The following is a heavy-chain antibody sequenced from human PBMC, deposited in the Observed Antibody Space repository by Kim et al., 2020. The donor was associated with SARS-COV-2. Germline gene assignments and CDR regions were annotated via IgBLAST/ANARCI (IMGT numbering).Heavy chain of an antibody. Sequence: GGSLRLSCAASGFTFSDYYMSWIRQAPGKGLEWVSYISSSSSYTNYADSVKGRFTISRDNAKNSLYLQMNSLRAEDTAVYYCARSGRIAAAGDYYYGMDVWGQGTTVTVSS. V-gene: IGHV3-11*03. CDR2: ISSSSSYT. D-gene: IGHD6-13*01. CDR1: GFTFSDYY. CDR3: ARSGRIAAAGDYYYGMDV. J-gene: IGHJ6*02.